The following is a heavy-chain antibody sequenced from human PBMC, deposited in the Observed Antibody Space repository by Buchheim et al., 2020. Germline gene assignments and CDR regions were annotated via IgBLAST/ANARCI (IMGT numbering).Heavy chain of an antibody. CDR2: ISGSGGST. Sequence: EVQLLESGGGLVQPGGSLRLSCAASGFTFSSYAMSWVRQAPGKGLEWVSAISGSGGSTYYADSVKGRFTISRDTSKNTPYLQMNSLRAEDTAVYYCAKDSLLYDILPLYYFDYWGQGTL. V-gene: IGHV3-23*01. CDR1: GFTFSSYA. J-gene: IGHJ4*02. D-gene: IGHD3-9*01. CDR3: AKDSLLYDILPLYYFDY.